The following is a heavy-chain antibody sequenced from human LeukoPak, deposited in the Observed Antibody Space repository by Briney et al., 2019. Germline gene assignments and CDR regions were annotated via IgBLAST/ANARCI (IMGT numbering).Heavy chain of an antibody. CDR2: INPNSGGT. Sequence: ASVKVSCKASGYTFTGYYMHWVRQAPGQGLEWMGWINPNSGGTNYAQKFQGRVTMTRDTSISTAYMELRSLRSDDTAVYYCARAYCSSTSCYAGGNYWGQGTQVTVSS. D-gene: IGHD2-2*01. J-gene: IGHJ4*02. V-gene: IGHV1-2*02. CDR1: GYTFTGYY. CDR3: ARAYCSSTSCYAGGNY.